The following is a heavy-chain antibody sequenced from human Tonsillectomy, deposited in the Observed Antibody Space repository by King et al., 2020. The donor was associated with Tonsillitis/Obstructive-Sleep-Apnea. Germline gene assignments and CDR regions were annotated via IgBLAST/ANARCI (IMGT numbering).Heavy chain of an antibody. CDR1: GGSISSSSYY. Sequence: QLQESGPGLVKPSETLSLTCTVSGGSISSSSYYWGWIRQPPGKGLEWIGSIYYSGSTYYNPSLKSRVTISVDTSKNQFSLKLSSVTAADTAVYYCARHVRYCSGGSCFMTGFDYWGQGTLSPSPQ. D-gene: IGHD2-15*01. CDR2: IYYSGST. J-gene: IGHJ4*02. V-gene: IGHV4-39*01. CDR3: ARHVRYCSGGSCFMTGFDY.